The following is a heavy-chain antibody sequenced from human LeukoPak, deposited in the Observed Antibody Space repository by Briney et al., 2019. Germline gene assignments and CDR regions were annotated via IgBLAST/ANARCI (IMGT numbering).Heavy chain of an antibody. CDR2: INPSGGST. V-gene: IGHV1-46*01. Sequence: ASVKVSCKASGYTFTSYYMHWVRQAPGQGLEWMGIINPSGGSTSYAQKFQGRVTMTRDTSTSTVYMELSSLRSEGTAVYYCARGPPGRPGYNSASFDYWGQGTLVTVSS. D-gene: IGHD5-24*01. CDR3: ARGPPGRPGYNSASFDY. J-gene: IGHJ4*02. CDR1: GYTFTSYY.